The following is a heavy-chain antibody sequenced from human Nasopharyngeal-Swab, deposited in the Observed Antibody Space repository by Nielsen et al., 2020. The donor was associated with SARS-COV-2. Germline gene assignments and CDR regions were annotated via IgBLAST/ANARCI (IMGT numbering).Heavy chain of an antibody. CDR2: INHSGST. D-gene: IGHD3-22*01. CDR3: ARVGDYYDSSDMGDY. Sequence: SETLSLTCAVYGGSFSGYYWSWIRQPPGKGLEWIGEINHSGSTNYNPSPKSRVTISVDTSKNQFSLKLSSVTAADTAVYYCARVGDYYDSSDMGDYWGQGTLVTVSS. J-gene: IGHJ4*02. V-gene: IGHV4-34*01. CDR1: GGSFSGYY.